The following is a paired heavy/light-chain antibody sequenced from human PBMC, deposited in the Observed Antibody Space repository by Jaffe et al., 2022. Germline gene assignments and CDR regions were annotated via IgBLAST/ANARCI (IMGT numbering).Heavy chain of an antibody. D-gene: IGHD4-17*01. J-gene: IGHJ4*02. CDR1: GGSISSDNYY. V-gene: IGHV4-61*02. Sequence: QVQLQESGPGLVKPSQTLSLTCTVSGGSISSDNYYWSWIRQPAGKGLEWIGRIYTSGNTHYNPSLQSRVTISVDTSKNQFSLKLTSVTAADTAVYYCARDAVISEDYADYPHSWGQGTLVTVSS. CDR3: ARDAVISEDYADYPHS. CDR2: IYTSGNT.
Light chain of an antibody. CDR2: YKSDLDE. Sequence: QAVLTQPASLSASPGASASLTCTLRSGIDVGTYRIYWYQQKPGSPPQYLLWYKSDLDEHQDSGVPSRFSGSKDASANAGILLISGLQSEDEADYYCMIWHSSAVVFGGGTKLTVL. J-gene: IGLJ2*01. CDR1: SGIDVGTYR. V-gene: IGLV5-45*01. CDR3: MIWHSSAVV.